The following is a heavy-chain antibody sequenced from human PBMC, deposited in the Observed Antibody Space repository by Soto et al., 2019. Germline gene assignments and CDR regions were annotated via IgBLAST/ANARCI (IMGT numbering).Heavy chain of an antibody. CDR3: ARGIAAAWYWFDP. CDR1: GYTFTSYY. Sequence: ASVKVSCKASGYTFTSYYMHWVRQAPGQGLEWMGIINPSGGSTSYAQKFQGRVTMTRGTSTSTVYMELSSLRSEDTAVYYCARGIAAAWYWFDPWGQGTLVTVST. CDR2: INPSGGST. V-gene: IGHV1-46*01. J-gene: IGHJ5*02. D-gene: IGHD6-13*01.